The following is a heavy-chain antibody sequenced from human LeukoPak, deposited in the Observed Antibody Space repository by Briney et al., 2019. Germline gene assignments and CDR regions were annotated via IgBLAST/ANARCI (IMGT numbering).Heavy chain of an antibody. CDR1: GFIFNTYS. D-gene: IGHD5-24*01. V-gene: IGHV3-21*06. Sequence: GGSLRLSCAASGFIFNTYSMNWVRQAPGKGLEWVSSISSSRGSYIYYGDSVRGRFTVSRDNAKNLLYLQMNSLRVEDTAVYYCARGTDGYNIDYWGQGTVVTVSS. CDR3: ARGTDGYNIDY. J-gene: IGHJ4*02. CDR2: ISSSRGSYI.